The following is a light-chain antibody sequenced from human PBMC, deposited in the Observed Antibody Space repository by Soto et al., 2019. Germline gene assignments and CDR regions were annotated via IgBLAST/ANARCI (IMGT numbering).Light chain of an antibody. CDR1: SSDVGGYNY. V-gene: IGLV2-14*03. J-gene: IGLJ2*01. Sequence: QSALTQPASVSGSPGQSITISCTGTSSDVGGYNYVSWYQHHPGKAPKVMIYDVSNRPSWVSNPFSGSKYGNTASLTISGLQAEDEYDYYCSSNTSISSWAFGGGTKLTVL. CDR2: DVS. CDR3: SSNTSISSWA.